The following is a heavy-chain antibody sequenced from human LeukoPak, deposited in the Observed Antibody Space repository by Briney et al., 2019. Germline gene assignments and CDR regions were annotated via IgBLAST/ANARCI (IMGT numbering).Heavy chain of an antibody. CDR3: ARDVVRGSFAS. J-gene: IGHJ4*02. CDR2: IYIIGIT. D-gene: IGHD5-12*01. V-gene: IGHV4-4*07. CDR1: GGSTSSYH. Sequence: SETLSLTCTLSGGSTSSYHWNWIRQPAGKGLEWSGRIYIIGITNYNPPLQSRATISVDRSKKQFSLKLSSVTAADTAVYYCARDVVRGSFASWGRGTLVTVSS.